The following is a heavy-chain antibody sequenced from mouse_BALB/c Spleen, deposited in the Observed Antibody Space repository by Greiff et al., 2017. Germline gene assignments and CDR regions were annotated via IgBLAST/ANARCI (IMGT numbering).Heavy chain of an antibody. CDR1: GDSITSGY. V-gene: IGHV3-8*02. CDR3: ARYGGKGVYYAMDY. Sequence: VQLQQSGPSLVKPSQTLSLTCSVTGDSITSGYWNWIRKFPGNKLEYMGYISYSGSTYYNPSLKSRISITRDTSKNQYYLQLNSVTTEDTATYYCARYGGKGVYYAMDYWGQGTSVTVSS. D-gene: IGHD2-1*01. J-gene: IGHJ4*01. CDR2: ISYSGST.